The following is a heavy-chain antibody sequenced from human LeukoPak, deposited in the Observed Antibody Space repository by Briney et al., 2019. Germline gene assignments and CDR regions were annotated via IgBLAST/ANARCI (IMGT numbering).Heavy chain of an antibody. J-gene: IGHJ4*02. CDR2: IYTDGST. CDR3: ARRDISSGWSFDY. CDR1: GGSINNYL. V-gene: IGHV4-4*07. Sequence: SETLSLTCTVSGGSINNYLWSWIRQPAGKGLEWIGQIYTDGSTNYNPPLKSRVTMSIDTTEDRVSLTIRSVTAADTAFYYCARRDISSGWSFDYWGQGTQVTVSS. D-gene: IGHD6-19*01.